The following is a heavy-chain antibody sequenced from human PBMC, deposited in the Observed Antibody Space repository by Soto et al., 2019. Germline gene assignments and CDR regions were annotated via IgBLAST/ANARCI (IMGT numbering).Heavy chain of an antibody. Sequence: PGGSLRLSCVASGFTFNNYNMNWVRQAPGKGLEWVSSISSSSSYIFYADSVKGRFTISRDNAKNSLYLQMNSRRAEDTAVYYCARPMAYSRSGRYYYYYYGMDVWGQGTTVTVSS. J-gene: IGHJ6*02. V-gene: IGHV3-21*01. CDR2: ISSSSSYI. CDR1: GFTFNNYN. D-gene: IGHD6-13*01. CDR3: ARPMAYSRSGRYYYYYYGMDV.